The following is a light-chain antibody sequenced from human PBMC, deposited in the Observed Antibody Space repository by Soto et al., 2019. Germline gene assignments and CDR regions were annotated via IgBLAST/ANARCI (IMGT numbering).Light chain of an antibody. CDR2: DVS. V-gene: IGLV2-14*01. Sequence: QSALTQPASVSXSPGQSITISCTGTSSDVGGYNYVSWYQQHPGKAPKLMIYDVSNRPSGVSNRFSGSKXXXXXXXTXXGXXXXXEADYYCSSYTSSSTPXVVFG. CDR1: SSDVGGYNY. J-gene: IGLJ2*01. CDR3: SSYTSSSTPXVV.